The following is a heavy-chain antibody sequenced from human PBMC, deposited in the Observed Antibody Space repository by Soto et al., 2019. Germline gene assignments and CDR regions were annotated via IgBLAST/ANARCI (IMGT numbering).Heavy chain of an antibody. CDR3: ARPNEEYYYDSSGPNDY. Sequence: ASVKVSCKASGYTFTSYDINWVRQATGQGLEWMGWMNPNSGNTGYAQKFQGRVTMTRNTSISTAYMELSSLRSEDTAVYYCARPNEEYYYDSSGPNDYWGQGTLVTVSS. D-gene: IGHD3-22*01. CDR2: MNPNSGNT. CDR1: GYTFTSYD. J-gene: IGHJ4*02. V-gene: IGHV1-8*01.